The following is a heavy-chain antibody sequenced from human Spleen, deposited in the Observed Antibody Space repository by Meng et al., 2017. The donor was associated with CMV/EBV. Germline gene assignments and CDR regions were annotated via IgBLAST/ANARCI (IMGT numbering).Heavy chain of an antibody. V-gene: IGHV4-59*12. CDR3: AREKGRVVVAAYFDY. Sequence: LQGPGPGLGKPSEPPSLPCTVSGGSISSYYWSWIRQPAGKGLEWIGEINHSGSTNYNPSLKSRVTISVDTSKNQFSLKLSSVTAADTAVYYCAREKGRVVVAAYFDYWGQGTLVTVSS. CDR1: GGSISSYY. D-gene: IGHD2-15*01. J-gene: IGHJ4*02. CDR2: INHSGST.